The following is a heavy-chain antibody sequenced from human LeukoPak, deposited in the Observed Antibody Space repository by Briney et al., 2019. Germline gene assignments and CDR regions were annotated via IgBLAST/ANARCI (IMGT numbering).Heavy chain of an antibody. CDR3: AWGRGSSNGYVDQ. CDR1: GGSISSSNYY. V-gene: IGHV3-53*01. Sequence: PSETLPLTCAVSGGSISSSNYYWGWIRQAPGKGLEWISVIYGGYGGDKTYYADSVKGRFTISRDNSKNTLYLQMDSLRAEETAVYYCAWGRGSSNGYVDQWGQGTLVTVSS. CDR2: IYGGYGGDKT. D-gene: IGHD3-22*01. J-gene: IGHJ4*02.